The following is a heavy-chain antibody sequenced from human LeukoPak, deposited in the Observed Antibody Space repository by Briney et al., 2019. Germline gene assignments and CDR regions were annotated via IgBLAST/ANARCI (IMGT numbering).Heavy chain of an antibody. Sequence: GGSVKLSCAASGFTFSSYAMHWVRQTPEQGLEWVGIITSDGSNKNYADYLKGRFSITRDNSTNTPYLQMNSLRTEDTSMNYCAKIRGVGTGDAFDIWGQGTMVTVSS. CDR3: AKIRGVGTGDAFDI. D-gene: IGHD1-1*01. V-gene: IGHV3-30*18. J-gene: IGHJ3*02. CDR1: GFTFSSYA. CDR2: ITSDGSNK.